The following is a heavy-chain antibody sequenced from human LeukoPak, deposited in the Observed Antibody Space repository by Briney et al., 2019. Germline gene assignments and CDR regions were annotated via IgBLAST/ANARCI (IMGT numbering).Heavy chain of an antibody. Sequence: PGGSLRLSCAASGFTFGGYAMSWVRQVPGEGLEWVSLISGSGGSTYYADSVKGRFTISRDNSKNTLYLQMNSLRAEDTAVYYCVKGRFSRIAAAGQDYWGQGTLVTVSS. J-gene: IGHJ4*02. V-gene: IGHV3-23*01. CDR1: GFTFGGYA. CDR2: ISGSGGST. D-gene: IGHD6-13*01. CDR3: VKGRFSRIAAAGQDY.